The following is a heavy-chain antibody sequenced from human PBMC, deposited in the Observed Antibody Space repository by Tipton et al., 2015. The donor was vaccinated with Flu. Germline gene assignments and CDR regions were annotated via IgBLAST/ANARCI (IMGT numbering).Heavy chain of an antibody. CDR1: GGSLSSCGYY. V-gene: IGHV4-31*03. CDR2: ICYSGST. Sequence: TLSLTCIVSGGSLSSCGYYWNWIRQHPGKGLEWIGYICYSGSTYYNPSLKSRVTISVDTSKNQLSLKLTPVTAADTAVYYCAWAGHGYYDSSGSDYWGQGTLVTVSP. D-gene: IGHD3-22*01. CDR3: AWAGHGYYDSSGSDY. J-gene: IGHJ4*02.